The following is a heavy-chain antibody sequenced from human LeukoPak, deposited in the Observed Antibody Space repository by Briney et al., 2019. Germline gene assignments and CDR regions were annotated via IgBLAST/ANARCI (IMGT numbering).Heavy chain of an antibody. V-gene: IGHV1-2*06. D-gene: IGHD3-22*01. J-gene: IGHJ4*02. Sequence: ASVKVSCKASGYTFTGYYMHWVRQAPGQGLEWMGRINPNSGGTNYAQKFQGRVTMTRDTSISTAYMELSRLRSDGTAVYYCARGYMAYYYDSAGYWGQGTLVTVSS. CDR2: INPNSGGT. CDR1: GYTFTGYY. CDR3: ARGYMAYYYDSAGY.